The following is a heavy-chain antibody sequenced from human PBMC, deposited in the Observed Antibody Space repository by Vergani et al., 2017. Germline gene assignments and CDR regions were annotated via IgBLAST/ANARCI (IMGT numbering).Heavy chain of an antibody. D-gene: IGHD5-12*01. CDR3: ARRYSGYANFDY. V-gene: IGHV3-11*06. CDR1: GFTFSDYY. J-gene: IGHJ4*02. CDR2: ISSSSSYT. Sequence: VQLVESGGGLVKPGGSLRLSCAASGFTFSDYYMSWIRQAPGKGLEWVSYISSSSSYTNYADSVKGRFTISRDNAKNSLYLQMNSLRAEDTAVYYCARRYSGYANFDYWGQGTLVTVSS.